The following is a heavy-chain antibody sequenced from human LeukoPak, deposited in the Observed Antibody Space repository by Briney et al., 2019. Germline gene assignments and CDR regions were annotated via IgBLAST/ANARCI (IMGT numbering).Heavy chain of an antibody. CDR3: ATVNYYDSSGYYSFDY. D-gene: IGHD3-22*01. J-gene: IGHJ4*02. V-gene: IGHV1-24*01. CDR2: FDPEDGET. Sequence: ASVKVSCKVSGYTLTEFSMHWVRQAPGKGLEWMGGFDPEDGETIYAQKFQGRVTITADKSTSTAYMELSSLRSEDTAVYYCATVNYYDSSGYYSFDYWGQGTLVTVSS. CDR1: GYTLTEFS.